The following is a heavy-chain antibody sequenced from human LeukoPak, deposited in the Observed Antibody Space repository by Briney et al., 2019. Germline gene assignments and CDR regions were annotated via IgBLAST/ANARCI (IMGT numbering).Heavy chain of an antibody. J-gene: IGHJ5*02. CDR2: IYWDDDK. CDR1: GFSLSTSGVG. V-gene: IGHV2-5*02. CDR3: AHRGYAKNWFDP. D-gene: IGHD2-2*01. Sequence: SGPTLVKPPQTLTLTCTFSGFSLSTSGVGVGWIRQPPGKALEWLALIYWDDDKRHSPSLKSRPTITKDTSKNQVVLTMTNMDPVDTATYYCAHRGYAKNWFDPWGQGTLVTVSS.